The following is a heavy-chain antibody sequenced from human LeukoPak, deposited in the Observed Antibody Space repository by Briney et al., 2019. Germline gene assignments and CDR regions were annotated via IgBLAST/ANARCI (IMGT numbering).Heavy chain of an antibody. CDR3: ARVYCSSTSCYYYYMDV. CDR1: GGTFSSYA. Sequence: SVKVSCKASGGTFSSYAISWVRQAPGQGLEWMGGIIPIFGTANYAQKFQGRVTITADKSTSTAYMELSSLRSDDTAVYYCARVYCSSTSCYYYYMDVWGKGTTVTISS. D-gene: IGHD2-2*01. J-gene: IGHJ6*03. V-gene: IGHV1-69*06. CDR2: IIPIFGTA.